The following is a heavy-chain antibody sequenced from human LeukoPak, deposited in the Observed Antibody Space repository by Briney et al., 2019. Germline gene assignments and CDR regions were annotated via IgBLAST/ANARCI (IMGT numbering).Heavy chain of an antibody. CDR3: ARERTLTSCYDY. CDR1: GYTFTGYY. D-gene: IGHD2-15*01. V-gene: IGHV1-2*02. J-gene: IGHJ4*02. Sequence: ASVKVSCKASGYTFTGYYMHWVRQAPGQGLEWMGWINPNSGGTNYAQKFQDRATMTRDTSISTAYMELSRLRSDDTAVYYCARERTLTSCYDYWGQGTLVTVSS. CDR2: INPNSGGT.